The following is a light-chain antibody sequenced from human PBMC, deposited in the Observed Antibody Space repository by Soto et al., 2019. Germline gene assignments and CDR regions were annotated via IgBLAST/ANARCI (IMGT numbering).Light chain of an antibody. CDR2: LGS. CDR3: MQGLQTPQT. Sequence: DIVMTQSPLSLPVTPGEPAAISCRSSQSLLHKNGFNYLDWYLQKPGQSPQLLIFLGSNRASGVPDRFSGSGSGTEFTLKITRVEAEDVGLYYCMQGLQTPQTFGEGTKVEI. CDR1: QSLLHKNGFNY. J-gene: IGKJ1*01. V-gene: IGKV2-28*01.